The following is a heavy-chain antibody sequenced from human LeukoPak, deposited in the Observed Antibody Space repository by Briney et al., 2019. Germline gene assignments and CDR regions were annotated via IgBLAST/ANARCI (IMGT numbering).Heavy chain of an antibody. CDR3: AKMTRYGGNSGAFDI. CDR2: INWNGGST. CDR1: GFTFDDYG. V-gene: IGHV3-20*04. Sequence: GGSLRLSCAASGFTFDDYGMSWVRQAPGKGLEWVSGINWNGGSTGYADSVKGRFTISRDNAKNSLYLQMNSLRAEDTAVYYCAKMTRYGGNSGAFDIWGQGTMVTVSS. J-gene: IGHJ3*02. D-gene: IGHD4-23*01.